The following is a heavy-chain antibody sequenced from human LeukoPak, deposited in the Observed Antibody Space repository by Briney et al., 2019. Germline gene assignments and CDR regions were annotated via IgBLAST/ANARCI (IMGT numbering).Heavy chain of an antibody. CDR2: INHSGST. CDR1: GGSFSGYY. Sequence: SETLSLTCAVYGGSFSGYYWCWIRQPPGKGLEWIGEINHSGSTNYNPSLKSRVTISVDTSKNQFSLKLSSVTAADTAVYYCARISGPPFDYWGQGTLVTVSS. J-gene: IGHJ4*02. D-gene: IGHD5-12*01. CDR3: ARISGPPFDY. V-gene: IGHV4-34*01.